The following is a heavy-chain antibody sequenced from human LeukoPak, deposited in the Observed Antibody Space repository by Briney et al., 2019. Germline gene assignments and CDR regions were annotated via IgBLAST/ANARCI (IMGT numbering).Heavy chain of an antibody. D-gene: IGHD3-10*01. CDR1: GFTFSSYS. CDR2: ISSSSSYI. V-gene: IGHV3-21*01. CDR3: ARGGKLGWFGELSGDY. Sequence: PGGSLRLSCAASGFTFSSYSMNWVRQAPGKGLEWVSSISSSSSYIYYADSVKGRLTISRDNSKNTLYLQMNSLRAEDTAVYYCARGGKLGWFGELSGDYWGQGTLVTVSS. J-gene: IGHJ4*02.